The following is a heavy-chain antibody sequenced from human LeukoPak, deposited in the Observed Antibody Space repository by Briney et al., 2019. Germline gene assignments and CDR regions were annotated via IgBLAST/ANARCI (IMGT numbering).Heavy chain of an antibody. CDR1: GFTFDTYW. V-gene: IGHV3-21*01. J-gene: IGHJ3*02. CDR3: ARDWTYGSGSYYHRDAFDI. D-gene: IGHD3-10*01. Sequence: GGSLRLSCAASGFTFDTYWMSWVRQAPGKGLEWVSSISSSSSYIYYADSVKGRFTISRDNAKNSLYLQMNSLRAEDTAVYYCARDWTYGSGSYYHRDAFDIWGQGTMVTVSS. CDR2: ISSSSSYI.